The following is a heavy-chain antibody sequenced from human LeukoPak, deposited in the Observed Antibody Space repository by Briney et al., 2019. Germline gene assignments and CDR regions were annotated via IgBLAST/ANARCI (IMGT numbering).Heavy chain of an antibody. V-gene: IGHV4-30-4*01. D-gene: IGHD3-22*01. J-gene: IGHJ5*02. Sequence: SETLSLTCTVSGGSITSGDYYWSWIRQPPGKGLEWIAYMYYSGSTYYNSSLKSRVTMSADTSKNQFSLKLSSVTAADTAVYYCARPYYYDSRIDPWGQGTLVTVSS. CDR3: ARPYYYDSRIDP. CDR2: MYYSGST. CDR1: GGSITSGDYY.